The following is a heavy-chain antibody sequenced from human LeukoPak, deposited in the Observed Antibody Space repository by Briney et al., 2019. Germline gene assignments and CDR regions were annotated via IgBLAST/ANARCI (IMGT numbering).Heavy chain of an antibody. CDR1: GFTFSSFG. D-gene: IGHD6-13*01. CDR2: ISSNGGST. J-gene: IGHJ4*02. CDR3: AKDGVLGAAAGTGHLDY. V-gene: IGHV3-64*02. Sequence: GGSLRLSCAASGFTFSSFGMHWVRQAPGKGLEYVSAISSNGGSTYYADSVKGRFTISRDNSKNTLYLQMNSLRAEDTAVYYCAKDGVLGAAAGTGHLDYWGQGTLVTVSS.